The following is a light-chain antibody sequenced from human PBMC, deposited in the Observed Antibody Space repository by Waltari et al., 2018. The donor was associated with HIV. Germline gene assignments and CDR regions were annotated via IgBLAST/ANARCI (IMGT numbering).Light chain of an antibody. J-gene: IGKJ5*01. CDR3: MQALQTPIT. CDR1: QSLLLSSGNYH. V-gene: IGKV2-28*01. CDR2: LAS. Sequence: DIVMTQSPLSLSVTPGEPASISCRSSQSLLLSSGNYHFDWYLQKPGQSPQVLIYLASNRASGVPDRFSGSGSGTDFTLKISRVEAEDVGVYYCMQALQTPITFGQGTRLEIK.